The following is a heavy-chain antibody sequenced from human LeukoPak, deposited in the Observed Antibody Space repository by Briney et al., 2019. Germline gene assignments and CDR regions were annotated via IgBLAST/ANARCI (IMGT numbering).Heavy chain of an antibody. J-gene: IGHJ4*02. CDR2: ISSSSSTI. Sequence: GGSLRLSCAASGFTFSSYSMNWVRQAPGKGLEWVSYISSSSSTIYYADSVRGRFTTSRDNAKNSLYLQMNSLRAEDTAVYYCAREEGEGFDYWGQGTLVTVSS. CDR1: GFTFSSYS. D-gene: IGHD3-16*01. CDR3: AREEGEGFDY. V-gene: IGHV3-48*04.